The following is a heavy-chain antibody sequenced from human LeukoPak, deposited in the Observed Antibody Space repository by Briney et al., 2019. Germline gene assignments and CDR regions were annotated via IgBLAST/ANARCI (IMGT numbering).Heavy chain of an antibody. CDR3: ARHFDF. Sequence: SETLPLSCTVSGASISSSGSYWGWIRQPPGKGLEWIGTISFSGSTYYNPSLKSRVTISVDTSKNQFSLKLNSVTAADTAVYYCARHFDFWGQGTLVTVSS. V-gene: IGHV4-39*01. J-gene: IGHJ4*02. CDR2: ISFSGST. CDR1: GASISSSGSY.